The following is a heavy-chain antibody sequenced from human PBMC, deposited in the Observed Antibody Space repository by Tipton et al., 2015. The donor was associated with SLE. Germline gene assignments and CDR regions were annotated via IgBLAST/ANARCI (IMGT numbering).Heavy chain of an antibody. CDR1: GFTFNDYY. J-gene: IGHJ4*02. Sequence: PLRLSCTASGFTFNDYYMDWVRQAPGKGLEWVGRTRNKAKRYTTEYAASVKGRFTISRDDSKNSLYLQMNSLKTEDTAVYYCARSRGPIMWHFDSWGQGTLVTVSS. CDR2: TRNKAKRYTT. D-gene: IGHD3-10*01. V-gene: IGHV3-72*01. CDR3: ARSRGPIMWHFDS.